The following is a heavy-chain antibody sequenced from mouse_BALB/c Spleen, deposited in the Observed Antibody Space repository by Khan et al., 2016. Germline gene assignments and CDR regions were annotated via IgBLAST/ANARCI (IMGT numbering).Heavy chain of an antibody. D-gene: IGHD2-4*01. J-gene: IGHJ4*01. V-gene: IGHV10-1*02. Sequence: EVQLVESGGGLVQPKGSLKLSCAASGFTFNTYAMNWVRQAPGKGLEWVARITSNSNTYATYYSDSVQDRFTISSDDSQGMLYLQMNTLNTEDTAKYNCVGYDYDYWGQGTSVTVSS. CDR2: ITSNSNTYAT. CDR1: GFTFNTYA. CDR3: VGYDYDY.